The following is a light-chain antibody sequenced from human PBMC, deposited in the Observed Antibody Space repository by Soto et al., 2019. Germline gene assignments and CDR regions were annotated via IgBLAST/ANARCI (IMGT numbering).Light chain of an antibody. V-gene: IGLV1-40*01. CDR2: GHT. Sequence: QSVLTQPPSVSGAPGQRVTISCTGSSSNIGAGHDVHWYQQLPGTAPKLLIYGHTNRPSGVPDRFSGSKSGTSASLAITGLQAEDEAVYYCQSYDSSLRVFGGGTKVTVL. CDR3: QSYDSSLRV. CDR1: SSNIGAGHD. J-gene: IGLJ3*02.